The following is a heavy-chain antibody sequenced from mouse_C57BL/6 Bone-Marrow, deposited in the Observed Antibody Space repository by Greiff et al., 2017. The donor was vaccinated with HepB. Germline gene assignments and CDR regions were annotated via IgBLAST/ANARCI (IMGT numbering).Heavy chain of an antibody. CDR1: GYTFPSYW. D-gene: IGHD2-3*01. Sequence: QVPLQQPGAELVMPGASVKLSCKASGYTFPSYWMHWVKQRPGQGLEWIGAIDPSDSYTNYNQKFKGKSTLTVDKSSSTAYMQLSSLTSEDSAVYYCARWLLWYFDVWGTGTTVTVSS. CDR2: IDPSDSYT. J-gene: IGHJ1*03. CDR3: ARWLLWYFDV. V-gene: IGHV1-69*01.